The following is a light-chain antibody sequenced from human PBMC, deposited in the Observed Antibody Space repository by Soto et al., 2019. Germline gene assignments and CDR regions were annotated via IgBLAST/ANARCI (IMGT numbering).Light chain of an antibody. Sequence: EVVLTQWPSTLSFSPVERSTLACIASQSVSSTYLAWYHQPPGQAPRLLMSGTSTSATGTPDSSSGRRSGTHFTLTTSRLEPAAFAVYYCQQYGSPPLTFGHATPLEI. J-gene: IGKJ5*01. V-gene: IGKV3-20*01. CDR2: GTS. CDR1: QSVSSTY. CDR3: QQYGSPPLT.